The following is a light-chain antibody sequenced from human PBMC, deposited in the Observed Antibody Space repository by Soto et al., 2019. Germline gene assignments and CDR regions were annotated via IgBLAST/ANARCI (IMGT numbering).Light chain of an antibody. CDR2: RDN. J-gene: IGLJ3*02. CDR1: SSNIGSKF. Sequence: QSVLTQPPSTSGTPGQRVTISCSGSSSNIGSKFVYWYQQLPGTAPKLLIYRDNQRPSGVPDRFSGSKSGTSASLAISGLRAEDEADYYCAAWEGNPRAVFGGGTKLTVL. CDR3: AAWEGNPRAV. V-gene: IGLV1-47*01.